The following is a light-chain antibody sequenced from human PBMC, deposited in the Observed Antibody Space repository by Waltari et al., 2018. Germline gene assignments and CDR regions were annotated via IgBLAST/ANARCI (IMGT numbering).Light chain of an antibody. CDR3: QQGYSSLVT. J-gene: IGKJ1*01. CDR1: QSISTY. V-gene: IGKV1-39*01. Sequence: DTQITQSPSSLSASVGDRVTITCRTSQSISTYLNVYQQKPGKAPKLLIYSASTLQSGAPSRFSGSGSGTDFTITISSLQPEDFATYFCQQGYSSLVTFGQGTKVEV. CDR2: SAS.